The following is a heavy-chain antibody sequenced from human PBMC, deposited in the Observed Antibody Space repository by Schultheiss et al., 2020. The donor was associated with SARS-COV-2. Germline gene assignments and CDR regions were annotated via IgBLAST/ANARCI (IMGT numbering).Heavy chain of an antibody. Sequence: GGSLRLSCTVSGGSISSYYWSWIRQPPGKGLEWVSAISGSGGSTYYADSVKGRFTISRDNSKNTLYLQMNSLRAEDTAVYYCARDTMGRGFDYWGQGTLVTVSS. J-gene: IGHJ4*02. CDR2: ISGSGGST. CDR1: GGSISSYY. CDR3: ARDTMGRGFDY. D-gene: IGHD3-10*01. V-gene: IGHV3-23*01.